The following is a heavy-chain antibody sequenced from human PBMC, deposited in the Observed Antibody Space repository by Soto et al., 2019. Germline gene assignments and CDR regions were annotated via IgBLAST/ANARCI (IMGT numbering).Heavy chain of an antibody. CDR3: ATFSPAADDAYFGL. D-gene: IGHD6-13*01. V-gene: IGHV4-59*01. Sequence: SETLSLTCSVSGDSITDYYWSWIRQPPGKGLEWLGYIYYTGRTNYKPSLRSRVTISVDSSRNQFSLNLASLTDADTAVYYCATFSPAADDAYFGLWGQGALVTVSS. J-gene: IGHJ4*02. CDR2: IYYTGRT. CDR1: GDSITDYY.